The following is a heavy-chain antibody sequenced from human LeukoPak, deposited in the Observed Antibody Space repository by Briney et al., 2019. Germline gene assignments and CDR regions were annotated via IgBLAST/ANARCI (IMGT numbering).Heavy chain of an antibody. CDR3: ARDGYSSGWYSAFDI. D-gene: IGHD6-19*01. V-gene: IGHV3-30-3*01. CDR2: ISYDGSNK. J-gene: IGHJ3*02. Sequence: GGSLRLSCAASGFTFSSYAMHWVRQAPGKGLEWVAVISYDGSNKYYADSVKGRFTISRDNSKNTLYLQMNSLRAEDTAVYYCARDGYSSGWYSAFDIWGQGTMVTVSS. CDR1: GFTFSSYA.